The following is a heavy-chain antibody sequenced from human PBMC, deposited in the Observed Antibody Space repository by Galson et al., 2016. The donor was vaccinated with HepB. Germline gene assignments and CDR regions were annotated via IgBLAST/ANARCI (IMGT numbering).Heavy chain of an antibody. V-gene: IGHV5-51*01. Sequence: QSGAVVKKPGESLEISCKASGYSFTTYWICWVRQMPGKGLEWMTIINPGDSDTRYSPSFQGQVTISVDKSISTAYLQWSSLKASDTAMYFFARRRETASSARYFDYWAQGTLGTGSS. CDR2: INPGDSDT. J-gene: IGHJ4*02. D-gene: IGHD2-21*02. CDR1: GYSFTTYW. CDR3: ARRRETASSARYFDY.